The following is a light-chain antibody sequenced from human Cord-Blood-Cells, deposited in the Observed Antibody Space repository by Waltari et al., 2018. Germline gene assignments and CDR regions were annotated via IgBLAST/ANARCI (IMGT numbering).Light chain of an antibody. V-gene: IGKV3-20*01. CDR1: QSVSSSN. CDR2: GAS. Sequence: IVLTHSPGTLSLSPGERATLSCRASQSVSSSNLAWYQQKPGQAPSLLIYGASSRATGIPDRFSGSGSGTDFTLTISRLEPEDFAVYYCQQYGSSLSTFGQGTKLEIK. J-gene: IGKJ2*02. CDR3: QQYGSSLST.